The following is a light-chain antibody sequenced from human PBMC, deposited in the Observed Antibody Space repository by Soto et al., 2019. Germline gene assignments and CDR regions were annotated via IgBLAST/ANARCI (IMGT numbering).Light chain of an antibody. Sequence: QSVLTQPPSVSEAPRQRVTISCSGSSSNIGNNAVNWYQQLPGKAPKLLIYYDDLLPSGVSDRFSGSKSGTSASLAISGLPSEDEADYYCAAWDDSLNGYVLGTGTKLTVL. J-gene: IGLJ1*01. V-gene: IGLV1-36*01. CDR3: AAWDDSLNGYV. CDR1: SSNIGNNA. CDR2: YDD.